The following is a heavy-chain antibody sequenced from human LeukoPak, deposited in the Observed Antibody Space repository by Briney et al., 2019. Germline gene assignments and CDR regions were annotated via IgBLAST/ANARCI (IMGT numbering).Heavy chain of an antibody. J-gene: IGHJ4*02. Sequence: GGSLRLSCAASGLTFRSYAMSWVRQAPGKGLEWVSAISGSGGSTSYADSVKGRFTVSRDNAKNSLYLQMSSLRAEDTAVYYCARDDYNNYYEYWGQGTLVTVSS. CDR2: ISGSGGST. V-gene: IGHV3-23*01. D-gene: IGHD4-11*01. CDR3: ARDDYNNYYEY. CDR1: GLTFRSYA.